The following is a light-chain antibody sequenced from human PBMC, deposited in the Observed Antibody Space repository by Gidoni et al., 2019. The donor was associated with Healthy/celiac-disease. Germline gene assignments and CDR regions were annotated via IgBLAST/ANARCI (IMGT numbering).Light chain of an antibody. Sequence: QSALTQPASVSGSPGQSITISCTGTSRDVGGYNSVSWYQQHPGKAPKLMIYEVSNRPSGVSNRFSGSKSGNTASLTISGLQAEDEADYYCSSYTSSSTVVFGGETKLTVL. CDR1: SRDVGGYNS. V-gene: IGLV2-14*01. CDR2: EVS. J-gene: IGLJ2*01. CDR3: SSYTSSSTVV.